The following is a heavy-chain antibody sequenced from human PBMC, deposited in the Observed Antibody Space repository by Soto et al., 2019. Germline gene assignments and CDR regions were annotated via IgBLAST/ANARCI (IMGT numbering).Heavy chain of an antibody. J-gene: IGHJ6*02. CDR3: ARREGYYYYGMDV. CDR2: IYYSGST. CDR1: GGSISSGDYY. Sequence: SETLSLTCTVSGGSISSGDYYWSWIRQPPGKGLEWIGYIYYSGSTYYNPSLKSRVTISVDTSKNQFSLKLSSVTAADTAVYYCARREGYYYYGMDVWGQGTTVTVS. V-gene: IGHV4-30-4*01.